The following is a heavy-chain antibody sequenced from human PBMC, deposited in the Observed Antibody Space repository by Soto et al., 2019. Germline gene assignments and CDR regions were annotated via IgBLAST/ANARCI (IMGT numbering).Heavy chain of an antibody. V-gene: IGHV4-59*01. D-gene: IGHD6-19*01. CDR3: ARTIVSVAGTGYFDY. CDR1: GGSISSYY. J-gene: IGHJ4*02. CDR2: IYYSGST. Sequence: NPSETLSLTCTVSGGSISSYYWSWIRQPPGKGLEWIGYIYYSGSTNYNPSLKSRVTISVDTSKNQFSLKLSSVTAADTAVYYCARTIVSVAGTGYFDYWGQGTLVTVSS.